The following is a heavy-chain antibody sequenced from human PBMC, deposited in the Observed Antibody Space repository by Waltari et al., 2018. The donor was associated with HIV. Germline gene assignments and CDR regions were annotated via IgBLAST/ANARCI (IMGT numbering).Heavy chain of an antibody. J-gene: IGHJ4*02. CDR1: GESFRGYY. D-gene: IGHD6-19*01. V-gene: IGHV4-34*01. CDR3: ARGGASGWYLFDY. CDR2: INYSGSI. Sequence: HVQLQQWGAGLLKPSETLSLTCAVYGESFRGYYWTWIRQTPGKGLEWIGEINYSGSINYNSALKSRVTVSADLSKNQFSLKLTSVTAADTALYYGARGGASGWYLFDYWSQGTLVTVS.